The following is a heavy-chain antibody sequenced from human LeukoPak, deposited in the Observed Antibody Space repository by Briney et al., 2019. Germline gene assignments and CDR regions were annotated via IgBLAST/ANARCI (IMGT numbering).Heavy chain of an antibody. D-gene: IGHD5-24*01. J-gene: IGHJ4*02. CDR3: ARLPGRWLQSYYLDY. CDR2: IYPGDSDT. CDR1: GYSFTSYW. V-gene: IGHV5-51*01. Sequence: GESLKISCKGSGYSFTSYWIGWVRQMPGKGLEWMGIIYPGDSDTRYSPSFQGQVTISADKSISTAYLQWSSLKASDTAMYYCARLPGRWLQSYYLDYWGQGTLVTVSS.